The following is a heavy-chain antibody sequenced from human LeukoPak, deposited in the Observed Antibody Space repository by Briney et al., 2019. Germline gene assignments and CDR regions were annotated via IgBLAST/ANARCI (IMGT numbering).Heavy chain of an antibody. V-gene: IGHV4-39*01. CDR2: IYYGGST. D-gene: IGHD2-8*01. Sequence: SETLSLTCTVSGGSITSSSDYWGWIRQPPGRGLEWIGSIYYGGSTYYNPSLKSRVTISVDTSSNQFSLRLSSVTAADTAVYYCATPGTTGVRYWGQGTLVTVSS. CDR1: GGSITSSSDY. J-gene: IGHJ4*02. CDR3: ATPGTTGVRY.